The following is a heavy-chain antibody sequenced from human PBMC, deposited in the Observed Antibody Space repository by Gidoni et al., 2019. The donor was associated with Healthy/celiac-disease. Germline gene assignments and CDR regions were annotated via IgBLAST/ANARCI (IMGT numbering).Heavy chain of an antibody. CDR1: GYTFTSYY. D-gene: IGHD3-10*01. CDR2: INPSGGST. Sequence: QVQLVQSGAEVKKPGASVKVSCKASGYTFTSYYLHWVRQAPGQGLGWMGIINPSGGSTSYAQKFQGRVTMTRDTSTSTVYMELSSLRSEDTAVYYCARDRPGVLLWFGEVKGNLWFSTDGMDVWGQGTTVTVSS. CDR3: ARDRPGVLLWFGEVKGNLWFSTDGMDV. J-gene: IGHJ6*02. V-gene: IGHV1-46*03.